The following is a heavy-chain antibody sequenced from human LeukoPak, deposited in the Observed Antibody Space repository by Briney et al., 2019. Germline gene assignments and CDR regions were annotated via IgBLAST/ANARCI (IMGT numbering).Heavy chain of an antibody. Sequence: GGSLRLSCAASGFTFSGSVMHWVRQASGKGLEWVGRIRSKANNYATAYVASVKGRFTICRDDSKNTAYLQMNSLKTEDTAVYYCAVNYCSGGSCYMLWGQGTLVTVSS. D-gene: IGHD2-15*01. CDR2: IRSKANNYAT. J-gene: IGHJ4*02. V-gene: IGHV3-73*01. CDR3: AVNYCSGGSCYML. CDR1: GFTFSGSV.